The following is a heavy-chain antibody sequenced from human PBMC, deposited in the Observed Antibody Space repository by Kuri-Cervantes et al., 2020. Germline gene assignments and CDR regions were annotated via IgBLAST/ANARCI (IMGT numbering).Heavy chain of an antibody. CDR2: INHSGST. CDR3: ARLAIRYYFDY. D-gene: IGHD3-3*01. Sequence: ESLKISCAVYGGSFSGYYWSWIRQPPGKGLEWIGEINHSGSTNYNPSLKSRVTISVDTSKNQFSLKLGSVTAVDTAVYYCARLAIRYYFDYWGQGTLVTVSS. CDR1: GGSFSGYY. V-gene: IGHV4-34*01. J-gene: IGHJ4*02.